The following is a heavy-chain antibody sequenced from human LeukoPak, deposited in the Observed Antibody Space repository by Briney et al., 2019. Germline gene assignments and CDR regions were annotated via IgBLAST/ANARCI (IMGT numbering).Heavy chain of an antibody. CDR3: ARDPYYYDRSGDAFDI. Sequence: ASVKVSCKVSGYTLTELSMHWVRQAPGKGLEWMGGFDPEDGETIYAQKFQGRVTMTEDTSTDTAYMELSSLRSEDTAVYYCARDPYYYDRSGDAFDIWGQGTMVTVSS. D-gene: IGHD3-22*01. CDR1: GYTLTELS. CDR2: FDPEDGET. J-gene: IGHJ3*02. V-gene: IGHV1-24*01.